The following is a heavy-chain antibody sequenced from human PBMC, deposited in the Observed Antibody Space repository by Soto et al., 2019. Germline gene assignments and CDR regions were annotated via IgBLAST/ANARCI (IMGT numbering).Heavy chain of an antibody. CDR1: GYTFTTYF. CDR2: INVDSGDT. V-gene: IGHV1-2*07. Sequence: QVQLLQSGAELRKPGASVKVSCKTSGYTFTTYFIHWVRQAPGQGLEWLGWINVDSGDTKSADDFKGRVSMTRDTSVTTADLELTGLTSDDTAVYYCARGGFSYDSSGSRFAFWGQGTLVTVSS. J-gene: IGHJ4*02. CDR3: ARGGFSYDSSGSRFAF. D-gene: IGHD3-22*01.